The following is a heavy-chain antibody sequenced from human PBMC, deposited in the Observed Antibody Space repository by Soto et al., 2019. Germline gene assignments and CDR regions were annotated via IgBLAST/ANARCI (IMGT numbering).Heavy chain of an antibody. Sequence: PSQTLSLTCVISGDSVSSNSAAWNWIRQSPSRGLEWLGRTYYRSKWYNDYAVSVKSRITINPDTSKNQFSLQLNSVTPEDTAVYYCARETVAAAGSTSYGMDVWGQGTTVTVSS. V-gene: IGHV6-1*01. J-gene: IGHJ6*02. D-gene: IGHD6-13*01. CDR1: GDSVSSNSAA. CDR3: ARETVAAAGSTSYGMDV. CDR2: TYYRSKWYN.